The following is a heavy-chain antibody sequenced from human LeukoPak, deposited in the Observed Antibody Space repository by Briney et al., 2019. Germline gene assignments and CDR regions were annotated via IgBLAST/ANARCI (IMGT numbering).Heavy chain of an antibody. V-gene: IGHV3-33*01. J-gene: IGHJ4*02. CDR1: GFTFSSYG. D-gene: IGHD4-17*01. CDR2: IWYDGSNK. CDR3: ARRHGDYLGGFEY. Sequence: PGGSLRLSCAAFGFTFSSYGMHWVRQAPGKGLEWVAVIWYDGSNKYYADSVRGRFTISRDNSKNTLYLQMNSLRAEDTAVYYCARRHGDYLGGFEYWGQGTLVTVSS.